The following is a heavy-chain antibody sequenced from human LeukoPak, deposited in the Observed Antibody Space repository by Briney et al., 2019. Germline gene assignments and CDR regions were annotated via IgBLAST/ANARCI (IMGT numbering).Heavy chain of an antibody. Sequence: SETLSLTCAVYGGSFSGYYWSWIRQPPGKGLEWIGEINHSGSTNYNPSLKSRVTISVDTSKNQISLRLTSVTAADTALYYCASHYGNYFDPWGQGTLVTVSS. J-gene: IGHJ5*02. V-gene: IGHV4-34*01. CDR2: INHSGST. D-gene: IGHD4-17*01. CDR3: ASHYGNYFDP. CDR1: GGSFSGYY.